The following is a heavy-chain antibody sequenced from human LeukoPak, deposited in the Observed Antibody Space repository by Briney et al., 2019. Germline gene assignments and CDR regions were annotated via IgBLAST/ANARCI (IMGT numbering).Heavy chain of an antibody. CDR2: IKQDGSEK. J-gene: IGHJ4*02. V-gene: IGHV3-7*04. D-gene: IGHD3-10*01. CDR3: ARSRYGSGSYYLDY. CDR1: GFTFSSYW. Sequence: GGSLRLSCAASGFTFSSYWMSWVRQAPGKGLEWVANIKQDGSEKYYVDSVKGRFTISRDNAKNSLYLQMNSLRAEDTAVYYCARSRYGSGSYYLDYWGQGTLVTVSS.